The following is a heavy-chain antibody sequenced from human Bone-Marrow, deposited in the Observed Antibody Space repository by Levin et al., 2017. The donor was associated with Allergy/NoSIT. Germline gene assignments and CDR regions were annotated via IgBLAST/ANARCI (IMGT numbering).Heavy chain of an antibody. CDR3: ARDRRWEYNWNSLYYYGMDV. J-gene: IGHJ6*02. CDR2: ISSSSSYI. CDR1: GFTFSSYS. Sequence: PGGSLRLSCAASGFTFSSYSMNWVRQAPGKGLEWVSSISSSSSYIYYADSVKGRFTISRDNAKNSLYLQMNSLRAEDTAVYYCARDRRWEYNWNSLYYYGMDVWGQGTTVTVSS. D-gene: IGHD1-7*01. V-gene: IGHV3-21*01.